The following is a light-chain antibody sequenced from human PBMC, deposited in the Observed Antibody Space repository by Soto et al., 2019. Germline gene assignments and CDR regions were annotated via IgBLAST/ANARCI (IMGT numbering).Light chain of an antibody. CDR3: SSYTSSSTPNV. CDR1: SSDVGAYNY. CDR2: DVS. J-gene: IGLJ1*01. Sequence: QSALTQPASVSGSPGQSITISCTGTSSDVGAYNYVSWYQQPPGKAPKLMIHDVSNRPSGVSNRFSGSKSGNTASLTISGLQADDEADYYCSSYTSSSTPNVFGTGTKLTVL. V-gene: IGLV2-14*01.